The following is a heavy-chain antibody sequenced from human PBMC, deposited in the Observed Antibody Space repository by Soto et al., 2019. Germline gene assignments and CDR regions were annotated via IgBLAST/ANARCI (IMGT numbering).Heavy chain of an antibody. CDR1: GFTFSDYE. D-gene: IGHD1-26*01. V-gene: IGHV3-48*03. J-gene: IGHJ4*02. Sequence: PVGSLRLSCTASGFTFSDYEMNWVRQAPGKGLEWVSYITSGGRSISYADSVKGRFIISRDNAENSLCLQMNSLRPKDTAVYYCVRRMASPEQWGQGTLVAVSS. CDR2: ITSGGRSI. CDR3: VRRMASPEQ.